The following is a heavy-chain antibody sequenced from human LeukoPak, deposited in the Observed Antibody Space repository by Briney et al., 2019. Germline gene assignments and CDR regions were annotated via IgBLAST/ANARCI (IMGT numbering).Heavy chain of an antibody. CDR1: GYTFTCYD. D-gene: IGHD3-10*01. V-gene: IGHV1-8*01. J-gene: IGHJ4*02. CDR3: ARGFEWFGELTATDY. Sequence: ASVKVSCKASGYTFTCYDINWVRQATGQGLEWMGWMNPNSGNTGYAQKFQGRVTMTRNTSISTAYMELSSLRSEDTAVCYCARGFEWFGELTATDYWGQGTLVTVSS. CDR2: MNPNSGNT.